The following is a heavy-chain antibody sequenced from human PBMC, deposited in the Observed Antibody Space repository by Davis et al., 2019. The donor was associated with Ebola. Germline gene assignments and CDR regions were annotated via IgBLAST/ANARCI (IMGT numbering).Heavy chain of an antibody. V-gene: IGHV4-34*01. CDR1: GGSFRGYY. CDR3: ARSRWFRGRDAFDI. Sequence: SETLSLTCAVYGGSFRGYYWSWIRQPPGKGLEWIGEINHSGSTNYNPSLKSRVTISVDTSKNQFSLKLSSVTAADTAVYYCARSRWFRGRDAFDIWCHGPLVTVSS. CDR2: INHSGST. J-gene: IGHJ3*02. D-gene: IGHD3-10*01.